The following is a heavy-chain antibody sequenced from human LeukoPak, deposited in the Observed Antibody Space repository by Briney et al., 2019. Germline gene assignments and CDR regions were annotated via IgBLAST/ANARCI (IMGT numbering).Heavy chain of an antibody. CDR1: GGSISSSSYY. J-gene: IGHJ6*03. D-gene: IGHD2-21*01. CDR2: INHSGST. V-gene: IGHV4-39*07. Sequence: PSETLSLTCTVSGGSISSSSYYWGWIRQPPGKGLEWIGEINHSGSTNYNPSLKSRVTISVDTSKNQFSLKLSSVTAADTAVYYCARRWWWYYYYMDVWGKGTTVTISS. CDR3: ARRWWWYYYYMDV.